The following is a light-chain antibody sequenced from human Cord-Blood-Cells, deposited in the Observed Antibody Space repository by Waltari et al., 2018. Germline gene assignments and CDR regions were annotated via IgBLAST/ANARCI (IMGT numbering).Light chain of an antibody. CDR1: QDISNY. CDR2: DAS. CDR3: QQYDNLFT. Sequence: DIQMTQSPSSLSASVCDRVTITCQASQDISNYLNWYQQKPGKAPELLIYDASNLETGVPSRFSGSGSGTDFTFTISSLQPEDIATYYCQQYDNLFTFGPGTKVDIK. V-gene: IGKV1-33*01. J-gene: IGKJ3*01.